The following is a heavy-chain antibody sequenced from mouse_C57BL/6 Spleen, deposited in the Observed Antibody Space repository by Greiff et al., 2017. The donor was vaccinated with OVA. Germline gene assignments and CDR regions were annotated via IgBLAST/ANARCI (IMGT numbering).Heavy chain of an antibody. CDR2: INYDGSST. CDR1: GFTFSDYY. D-gene: IGHD1-1*01. J-gene: IGHJ1*03. V-gene: IGHV5-16*01. Sequence: EVQRVESEGGLVQPGSSMKLSCTASGFTFSDYYMAWVRQVPEKGLEWVANINYDGSSTYYLDSLKSRFIISRDNAKNILYLQMSSLKSEDTATYYCARRSVVTYFDVWGTGTTVTVSS. CDR3: ARRSVVTYFDV.